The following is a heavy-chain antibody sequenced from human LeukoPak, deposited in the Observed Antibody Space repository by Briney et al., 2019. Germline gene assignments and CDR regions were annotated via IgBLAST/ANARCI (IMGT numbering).Heavy chain of an antibody. CDR2: INPNSGGA. J-gene: IGHJ3*02. CDR3: ARINYDAFDI. CDR1: GYTFTGYY. D-gene: IGHD5-24*01. Sequence: ASAKVSCKASGYTFTGYYMHWIRQATGRGLEWVGWINPNSGGADYGQKFQGRVTMTRDTSISTAYMEVSRLRYDDTAIYYCARINYDAFDIWGQGTMVTVSS. V-gene: IGHV1-2*02.